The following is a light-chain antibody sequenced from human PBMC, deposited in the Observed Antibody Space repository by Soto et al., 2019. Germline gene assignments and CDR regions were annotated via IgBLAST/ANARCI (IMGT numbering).Light chain of an antibody. CDR3: QQYNIWPWT. J-gene: IGKJ1*01. CDR1: QSVSSSY. Sequence: IVLTQSPGTLSLSPVERATLSCRASQSVSSSYLAWYQQKRGQAPRLLIYGASTRATSFPARFSGSGSGTDFILTISSLQSEDFAVYYCQQYNIWPWTFGQGTKVDIK. CDR2: GAS. V-gene: IGKV3-15*01.